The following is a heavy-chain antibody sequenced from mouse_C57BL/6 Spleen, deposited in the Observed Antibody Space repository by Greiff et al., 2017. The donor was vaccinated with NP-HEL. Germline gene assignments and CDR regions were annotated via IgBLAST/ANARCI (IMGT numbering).Heavy chain of an antibody. Sequence: VQLQQSGAELVKPGASVKMSCKASGYTFTSYWITWVKQRPGQGLEWIGDIYPGSGSTNYNEKFKSKATLTVDTSSSTAYMQLSSLTSEDSAVYYCAREITTVVAPYFDYWGQGTTLTVSS. V-gene: IGHV1-55*01. CDR3: AREITTVVAPYFDY. D-gene: IGHD1-1*01. CDR2: IYPGSGST. CDR1: GYTFTSYW. J-gene: IGHJ2*01.